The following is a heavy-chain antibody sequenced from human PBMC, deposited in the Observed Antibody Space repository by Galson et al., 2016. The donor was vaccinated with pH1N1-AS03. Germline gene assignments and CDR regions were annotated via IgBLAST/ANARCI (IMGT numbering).Heavy chain of an antibody. V-gene: IGHV3-30*02. Sequence: SLRLSCAASGFTFSDYGLHWVRQAPGKGLEWVAFIRYDGSHKYYTDSVRGRFTISRDNSKNTLSLQMNSLRPDDTSVYYCAKAIPALSSGWTTLDYRGQGTLVTVS. CDR2: IRYDGSHK. CDR1: GFTFSDYG. J-gene: IGHJ4*02. D-gene: IGHD6-19*01. CDR3: AKAIPALSSGWTTLDY.